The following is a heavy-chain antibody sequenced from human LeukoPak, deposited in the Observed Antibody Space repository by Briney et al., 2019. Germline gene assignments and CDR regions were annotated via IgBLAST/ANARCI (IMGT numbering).Heavy chain of an antibody. CDR3: ARGTNYYESSGYYKNQDCYYSYMDV. Sequence: SETLSLTCTVPGGSISSGGYYWSWIRQHPGKGLEWIGYIYHNGKTCYNPSLKSRVTISVDTSKKQFSLKLSSVTAADTALYYCARGTNYYESSGYYKNQDCYYSYMDVWGKGTTVTVSS. CDR1: GGSISSGGYY. V-gene: IGHV4-31*03. D-gene: IGHD3-22*01. J-gene: IGHJ6*03. CDR2: IYHNGKT.